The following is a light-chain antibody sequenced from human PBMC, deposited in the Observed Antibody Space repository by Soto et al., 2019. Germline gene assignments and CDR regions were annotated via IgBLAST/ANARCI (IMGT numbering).Light chain of an antibody. V-gene: IGLV2-14*01. J-gene: IGLJ1*01. CDR3: SSYAGSNNYV. CDR2: EVN. CDR1: SSDIGRYNY. Sequence: QSALTQPASVSGSPGQSITISCTGTSSDIGRYNYVSWFQQHPGKVPKLVIFEVNYRPSGVSDRFSGSKSGNTASLTISGLQAEDEADYYCSSYAGSNNYVFGTGTKVTVL.